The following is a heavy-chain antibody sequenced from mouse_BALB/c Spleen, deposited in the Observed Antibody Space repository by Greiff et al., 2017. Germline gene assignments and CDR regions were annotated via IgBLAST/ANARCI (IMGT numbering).Heavy chain of an antibody. CDR2: IWGDGST. D-gene: IGHD1-1*01. CDR3: ARDDGSSSAWFAY. V-gene: IGHV2-6-7*01. Sequence: VQLQESGPGLVAPSQSLSITCTVSGFSLTGYGVNWVRQPPGKGLEWLGMIWGDGSTDYNSALKSRLSISKDNSKSQVFLKMNSLQTDDTARYYCARDDGSSSAWFAYWGQGTLVTVSA. J-gene: IGHJ3*01. CDR1: GFSLTGYG.